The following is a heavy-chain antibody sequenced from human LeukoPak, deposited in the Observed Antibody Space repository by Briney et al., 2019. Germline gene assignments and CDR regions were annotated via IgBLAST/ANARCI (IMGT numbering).Heavy chain of an antibody. D-gene: IGHD4-23*01. CDR3: ARVTVALFDY. CDR1: GGSISSSSYY. V-gene: IGHV4-39*07. CDR2: IYYSGST. J-gene: IGHJ4*02. Sequence: SETLPLTCTVSGGSISSSSYYWGWIRQPPGKGLEWIGSIYYSGSTYYNPSLKSRVTISVDTSKNQFSLKLSSVTAADTAVYYCARVTVALFDYWGQGTLVTVSS.